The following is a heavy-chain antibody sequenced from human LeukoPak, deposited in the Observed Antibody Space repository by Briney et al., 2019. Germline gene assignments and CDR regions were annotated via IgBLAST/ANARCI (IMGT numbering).Heavy chain of an antibody. CDR2: INPNSGDT. D-gene: IGHD2-2*01. CDR3: ARDYCSSTSCLFDY. CDR1: GYTFTGYH. J-gene: IGHJ4*02. Sequence: EASVKVSRKASGYTFTGYHMHWVRQAPGQGLEWMGRINPNSGDTNYAQKFQGRVTMTRDTSISTAYVELSRLRSDDTAVYYCARDYCSSTSCLFDYWGQGTLVTVSS. V-gene: IGHV1-2*06.